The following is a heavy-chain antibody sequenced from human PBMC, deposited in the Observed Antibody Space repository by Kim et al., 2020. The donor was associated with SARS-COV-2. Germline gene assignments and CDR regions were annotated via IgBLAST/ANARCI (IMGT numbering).Heavy chain of an antibody. CDR1: GFTFSNAW. CDR3: TTATAEYYYDSSGYPPYFDY. D-gene: IGHD3-22*01. V-gene: IGHV3-15*01. Sequence: GGSLRLSCAASGFTFSNAWMSWVRQAPGKGLEWVGRIKSKTDGGTTDYAAPVKGRFTISRDDSKNTLYLQMNSLKTEDTAVYYCTTATAEYYYDSSGYPPYFDYWGQGTLVTVSS. CDR2: IKSKTDGGTT. J-gene: IGHJ4*02.